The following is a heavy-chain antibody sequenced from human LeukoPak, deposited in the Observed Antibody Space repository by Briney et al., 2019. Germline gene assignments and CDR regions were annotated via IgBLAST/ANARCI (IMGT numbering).Heavy chain of an antibody. CDR2: INHSGST. V-gene: IGHV4-34*01. CDR1: GGSFSGYY. Sequence: SETLSLTCAVYGGSFSGYYWSWIRQPPGKGLERIGEINHSGSTNYNPSLKSRVTISVDTSKNQFSLKLSSVTAADTAVYYCAVGGGPPGTYYYYGMDVWGQGTTVTVSS. CDR3: AVGGGPPGTYYYYGMDV. J-gene: IGHJ6*02. D-gene: IGHD1-14*01.